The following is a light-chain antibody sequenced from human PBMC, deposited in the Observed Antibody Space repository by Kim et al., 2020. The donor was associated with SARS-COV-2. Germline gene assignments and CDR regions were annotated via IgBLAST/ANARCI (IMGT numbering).Light chain of an antibody. Sequence: GQTARTTCQGDRRRSYYASWYQQKPGQAPVLVIYGKNNRPSGIPDRFSGSNSGNTASLTITGAQAEDEADYYCNSWDSSGNHLVFGGGTQLTVL. CDR3: NSWDSSGNHLV. J-gene: IGLJ3*02. CDR2: GKN. V-gene: IGLV3-19*01. CDR1: RRRSYY.